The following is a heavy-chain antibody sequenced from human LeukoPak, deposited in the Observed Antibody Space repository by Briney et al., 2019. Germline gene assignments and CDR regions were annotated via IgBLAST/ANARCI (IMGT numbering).Heavy chain of an antibody. CDR3: ARGGYCSSTSCPYYYYYYMDV. J-gene: IGHJ6*03. Sequence: ASVKVSCKASGCTFTSYDINWVRQAPGQGLEWMGWMNPNSGNTGYAQKFQGRVTITRNTSISTAYMELSSLRSEDTAVYYCARGGYCSSTSCPYYYYYYMDVWGKGTTVTVSS. V-gene: IGHV1-8*03. CDR1: GCTFTSYD. CDR2: MNPNSGNT. D-gene: IGHD2-2*01.